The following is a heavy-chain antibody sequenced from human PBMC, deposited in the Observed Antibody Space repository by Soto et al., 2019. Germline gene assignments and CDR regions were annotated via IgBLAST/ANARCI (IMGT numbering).Heavy chain of an antibody. D-gene: IGHD3-10*01. V-gene: IGHV1-8*01. J-gene: IGHJ6*02. CDR1: GYTFTSYD. Sequence: AASVKVSCKASGYTFTSYDINWVRQATGQGLEWMGWMNPNSGNTGYAQKFQGRVTMTRNTSISTAYMELSSLRSEDTAVYYCAREGITMVRGVIGINYYGMDVWGQGTTVTVSS. CDR3: AREGITMVRGVIGINYYGMDV. CDR2: MNPNSGNT.